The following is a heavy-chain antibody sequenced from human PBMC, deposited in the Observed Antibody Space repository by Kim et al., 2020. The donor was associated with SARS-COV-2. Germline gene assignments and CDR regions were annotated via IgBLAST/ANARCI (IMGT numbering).Heavy chain of an antibody. CDR3: ARRFSLDV. CDR1: GGSISSSSYY. CDR2: IYYSGST. D-gene: IGHD5-18*01. V-gene: IGHV4-39*01. Sequence: SETLSLTCTVSGGSISSSSYYWGWIRQPPGKGLEWIGSIYYSGSTYYNPSLKSRVTISVDTSKNQFSLKLSSVTAADTAVYYCARRFSLDVWGKGTTVTVSS. J-gene: IGHJ6*04.